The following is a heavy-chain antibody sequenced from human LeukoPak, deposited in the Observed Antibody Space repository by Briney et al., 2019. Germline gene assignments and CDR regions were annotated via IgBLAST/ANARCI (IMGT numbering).Heavy chain of an antibody. J-gene: IGHJ4*02. V-gene: IGHV4-39*07. CDR1: SGSISSSSYY. Sequence: PETLSLTCTVSSGSISSSSYYWGWIRQPPGKGLEWIGSVYYSGSTFYNPSLKSRVTISVDTSKNQFSLKLSSVTAADTAVYYCARELLRGNYFDYWGQGTLVTVSS. D-gene: IGHD1-26*01. CDR3: ARELLRGNYFDY. CDR2: VYYSGST.